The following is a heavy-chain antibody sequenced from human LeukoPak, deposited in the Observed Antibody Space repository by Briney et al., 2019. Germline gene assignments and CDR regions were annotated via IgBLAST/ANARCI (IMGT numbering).Heavy chain of an antibody. Sequence: ASVKVSCKASGYTFTNYFMHWVRQAPGQGLEWMGIINPRRDSTGYAQKFQGRITMTTDMSTRTVYMELSSLESEDTAVYYCARRDCVGDCYSNWFDPWGQGPWSPSPQ. CDR1: GYTFTNYF. D-gene: IGHD2-21*02. CDR2: INPRRDST. J-gene: IGHJ5*02. CDR3: ARRDCVGDCYSNWFDP. V-gene: IGHV1-46*01.